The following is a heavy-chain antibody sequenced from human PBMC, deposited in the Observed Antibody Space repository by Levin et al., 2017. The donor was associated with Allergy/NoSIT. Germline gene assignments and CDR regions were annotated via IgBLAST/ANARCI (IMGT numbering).Heavy chain of an antibody. CDR2: MSNIGGST. J-gene: IGHJ6*02. Sequence: PAGGSLRLSCAASGFTFRSHAMSWVRQAPGKGLEWVSSMSNIGGSTYYADSVKGRFTISRDNSKNMLYLQMNSLRVEDTAVYYCARQGYGDPNYYYGMDVWGQGTTVTVSS. CDR3: ARQGYGDPNYYYGMDV. V-gene: IGHV3-23*01. CDR1: GFTFRSHA. D-gene: IGHD4-17*01.